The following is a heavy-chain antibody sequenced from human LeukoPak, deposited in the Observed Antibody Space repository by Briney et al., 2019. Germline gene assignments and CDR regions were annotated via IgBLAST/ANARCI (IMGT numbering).Heavy chain of an antibody. CDR2: IYYSGST. D-gene: IGHD3-10*01. V-gene: IGHV4-39*07. CDR1: GGSISSSSYY. CDR3: ARVRGSGSYHWFDP. J-gene: IGHJ5*02. Sequence: SETLSLTCTVSGGSISSSSYYWGWIRQPPGKGLEWIGSIYYSGSTYYNPSLKSRVTMSVDTSKNQFSLKLSSVTAADTAVYYCARVRGSGSYHWFDPWGQGTLVTVSS.